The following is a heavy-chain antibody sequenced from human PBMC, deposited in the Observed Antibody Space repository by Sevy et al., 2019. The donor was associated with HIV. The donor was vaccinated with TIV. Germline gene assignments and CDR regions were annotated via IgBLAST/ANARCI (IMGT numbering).Heavy chain of an antibody. CDR3: ARDLSAVAGTAYYYGMDV. Sequence: GGCLRLSCAASGFTFSDYYMSWIRQAPGKGLEWIAYISSSGSIIYYADSVKGRFTISRDNAKNSLYLQMNSLRAEDTAVYYCARDLSAVAGTAYYYGMDVWGQGTTVTVSS. V-gene: IGHV3-11*01. D-gene: IGHD6-19*01. CDR1: GFTFSDYY. J-gene: IGHJ6*02. CDR2: ISSSGSII.